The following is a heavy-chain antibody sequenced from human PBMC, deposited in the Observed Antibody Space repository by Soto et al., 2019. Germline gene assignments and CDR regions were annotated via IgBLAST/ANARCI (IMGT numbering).Heavy chain of an antibody. Sequence: EVQLLESGGGLVQPGGSLRLSCAASGFTFSSYAMSWVRQAPGKGLEWVSAISGSGGSTYYADSVKGRFTVSRDNSKNTLYLQMHSLRAEDTAVYYCQSYCSGGSCFRTNAFAFWGQGTRVTVSS. CDR3: QSYCSGGSCFRTNAFAF. J-gene: IGHJ3*01. V-gene: IGHV3-23*01. D-gene: IGHD2-15*01. CDR1: GFTFSSYA. CDR2: ISGSGGST.